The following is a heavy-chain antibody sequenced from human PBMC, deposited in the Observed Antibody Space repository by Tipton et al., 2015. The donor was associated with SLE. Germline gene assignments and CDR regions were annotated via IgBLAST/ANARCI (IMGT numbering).Heavy chain of an antibody. CDR1: GYSISNSNW. J-gene: IGHJ2*01. CDR2: IYYSGST. V-gene: IGHV4-28*01. CDR3: ARNGGSYYMYFNL. Sequence: TLSLICAVSGYSISNSNWWAWIRQPPGKGLEWIGYIYYSGSTLYNPPLKSRVTMSVDTSKNQFSLKLSSVTAADTAVYYCARNGGSYYMYFNLWGRGTLVTVSS. D-gene: IGHD1-26*01.